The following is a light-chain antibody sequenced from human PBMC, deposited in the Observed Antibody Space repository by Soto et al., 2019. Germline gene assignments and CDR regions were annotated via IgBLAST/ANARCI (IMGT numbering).Light chain of an antibody. Sequence: EIVLTQSPATLSLSTRERATLSCRASQSVSSYLAWYQQKPGQAPRLLIYDASNRATGIPSRFSGSGSGTDFTLTIISLEPEDFAVYYCQQRSNWPWTFGQGTKVEIK. J-gene: IGKJ1*01. CDR1: QSVSSY. CDR3: QQRSNWPWT. V-gene: IGKV3-11*01. CDR2: DAS.